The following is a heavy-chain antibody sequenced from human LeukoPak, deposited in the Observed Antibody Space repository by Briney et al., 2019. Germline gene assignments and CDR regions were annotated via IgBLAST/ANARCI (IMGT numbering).Heavy chain of an antibody. CDR1: GFTFSSYG. Sequence: GGFLRLSCAASGFTFSSYGMHWVRQAPGKGLEWVAFLRFDGSNKYYADSVKGRFIISRDNSDNRLYLQMNSLRVGDTAVYYCAKDLEPQLVGAADYWGQGTLVTVSS. CDR2: LRFDGSNK. J-gene: IGHJ4*02. V-gene: IGHV3-30*02. D-gene: IGHD1-26*01. CDR3: AKDLEPQLVGAADY.